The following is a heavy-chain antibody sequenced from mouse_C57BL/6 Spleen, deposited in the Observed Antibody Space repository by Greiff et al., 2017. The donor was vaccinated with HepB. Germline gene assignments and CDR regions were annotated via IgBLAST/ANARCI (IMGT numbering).Heavy chain of an antibody. V-gene: IGHV1-55*01. CDR3: ARGKGLRRYFDV. J-gene: IGHJ1*03. Sequence: VQLQQPGAELVKPGASVKMSCKASGYTFTSYWITWVKQSPGQGLEWIGDIYPGSGSTNYNEKFKSKATLTVDTSSSTAYMQLSSLTSEDSAVYYCARGKGLRRYFDVWGTGTTVTVSS. D-gene: IGHD2-4*01. CDR2: IYPGSGST. CDR1: GYTFTSYW.